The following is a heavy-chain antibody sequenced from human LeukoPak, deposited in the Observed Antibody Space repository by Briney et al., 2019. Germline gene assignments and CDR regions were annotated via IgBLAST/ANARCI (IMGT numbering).Heavy chain of an antibody. CDR2: IYSGGST. J-gene: IGHJ6*02. D-gene: IGHD6-6*01. CDR3: VRDQTRPSYYYGMDV. Sequence: PGGSLRLSCAASGFTVSSNYMSWVRQAPGKGLEWVSVIYSGGSTYYADSVKGRFTISRDNSKNTLYLQMNSLRAEDTAVYYCVRDQTRPSYYYGMDVWGQGTTVTVSS. V-gene: IGHV3-66*01. CDR1: GFTVSSNY.